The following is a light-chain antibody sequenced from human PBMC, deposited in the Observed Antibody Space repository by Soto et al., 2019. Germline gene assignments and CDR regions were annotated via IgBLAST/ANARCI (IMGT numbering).Light chain of an antibody. CDR1: QSVSGD. CDR3: QQYNNWPIT. V-gene: IGKV3-15*01. J-gene: IGKJ5*01. CDR2: DAS. Sequence: EIVLTQSPASRSVSPFERASLSVMASQSVSGDLAWYHHKPGQAPRLLIYDASTRALDTPARFAGSGSGTEFTLTISSLQSEDFAVYFCQQYNNWPITFGPGTRLEIK.